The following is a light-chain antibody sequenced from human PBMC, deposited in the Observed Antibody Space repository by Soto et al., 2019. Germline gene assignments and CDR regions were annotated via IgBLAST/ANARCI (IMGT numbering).Light chain of an antibody. Sequence: EIVLTQSPGTLSLSPGEGATLSCRANQSVSFSYLAWYQQKPGQAPRLLIYGASSRATGIPDRFSGSGSGTDFTLTISRLEPEDFAVYYCQQYGSSPHTFGGGTKVEIK. J-gene: IGKJ4*01. CDR1: QSVSFSY. V-gene: IGKV3-20*01. CDR3: QQYGSSPHT. CDR2: GAS.